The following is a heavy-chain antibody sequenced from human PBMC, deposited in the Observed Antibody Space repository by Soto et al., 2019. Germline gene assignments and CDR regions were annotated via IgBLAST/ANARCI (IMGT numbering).Heavy chain of an antibody. CDR2: VYYSGTT. V-gene: IGHV4-61*08. Sequence: SETLSLTCSVSGGSIDSVDYYWRWIRPPPGKGLEWIGYVYYSGTTNYNTFLKSRVTLTLEKSKNKFSLKINSVTAADTSVYYCARDVLAPHNYFAPGSQGTPVTVSS. CDR1: GGSIDSVDYY. CDR3: ARDVLAPHNYFAP. J-gene: IGHJ5*02. D-gene: IGHD4-4*01.